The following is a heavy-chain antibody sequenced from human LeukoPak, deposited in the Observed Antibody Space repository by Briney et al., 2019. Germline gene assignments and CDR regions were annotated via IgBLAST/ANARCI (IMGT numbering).Heavy chain of an antibody. J-gene: IGHJ4*01. D-gene: IGHD3-22*01. V-gene: IGHV3-23*01. CDR3: AKPPLSDSSGFAN. Sequence: PGGSLRLSCAASGFTFSRHGMHWVRQAPGKGLEWVAAIRGSGGTTYFADSVKGRFTISRDNSKNTLFLQMNSLRVEDTAVYYCAKPPLSDSSGFANWGHGTLVTVSS. CDR1: GFTFSRHG. CDR2: IRGSGGTT.